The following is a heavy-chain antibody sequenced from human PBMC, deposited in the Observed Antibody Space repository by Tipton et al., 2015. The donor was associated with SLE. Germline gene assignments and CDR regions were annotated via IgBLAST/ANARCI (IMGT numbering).Heavy chain of an antibody. CDR2: IYYTGTT. D-gene: IGHD6-6*01. CDR1: SDSISSGNSC. V-gene: IGHV4-31*03. CDR3: ARASSIAARYFYYYMDV. J-gene: IGHJ6*03. Sequence: TLSLTCTVSSDSISSGNSCWSWIRQHPGQGLEWIGYIYYTGTTYYNPSLKSRATISVDTSKNQFSLRLNSVTAADTAVYYCARASSIAARYFYYYMDVCGKGTAVTVSS.